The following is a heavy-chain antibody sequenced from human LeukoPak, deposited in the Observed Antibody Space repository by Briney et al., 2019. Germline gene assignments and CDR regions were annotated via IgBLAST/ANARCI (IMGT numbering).Heavy chain of an antibody. CDR2: INPSSGST. CDR1: GYTFATYY. D-gene: IGHD5-18*01. CDR3: AIMSRVDTGKSPFDD. J-gene: IGHJ4*02. V-gene: IGHV1-46*01. Sequence: ASVNVSCKASGYTFATYYMHWVRQATGQGLERMGVINPSSGSTNYAQNFQGRVTMTRDTSTSTVYMELSSLRSEDTAMYYCAIMSRVDTGKSPFDDWGQGSLVTVSS.